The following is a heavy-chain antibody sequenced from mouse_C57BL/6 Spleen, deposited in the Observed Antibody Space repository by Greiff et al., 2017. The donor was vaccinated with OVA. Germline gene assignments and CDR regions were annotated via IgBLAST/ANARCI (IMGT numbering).Heavy chain of an antibody. Sequence: EVKLQESGPGLVKPSQSLSLTCSVTGYSITSGYYWNWIRQFPGNKLEWMGYISYDGSNNYNPSLKNRISITRDTSKNQLFLKLNSVTTEDTATYYCARDGYYAMDYWGQGTSVTVSS. V-gene: IGHV3-6*01. CDR1: GYSITSGYY. CDR3: ARDGYYAMDY. CDR2: ISYDGSN. J-gene: IGHJ4*01.